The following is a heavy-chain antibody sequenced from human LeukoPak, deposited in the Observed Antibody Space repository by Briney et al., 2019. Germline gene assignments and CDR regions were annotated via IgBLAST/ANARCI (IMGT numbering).Heavy chain of an antibody. V-gene: IGHV3-21*01. J-gene: IGHJ3*02. CDR1: GFTFSSYS. D-gene: IGHD5-12*01. Sequence: WGALRLSCAASGFTFSSYSMNSVRQAPGKGLEWVSSISSSISYIYYADSVKGRFTISRDNAKNSLYLQMNGLRAEDTAVYYCAREAGYDFHDAFDIWGQGTMVTVSS. CDR3: AREAGYDFHDAFDI. CDR2: ISSSISYI.